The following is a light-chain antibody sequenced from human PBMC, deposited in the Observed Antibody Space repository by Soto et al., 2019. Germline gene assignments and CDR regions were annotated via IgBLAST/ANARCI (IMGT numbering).Light chain of an antibody. V-gene: IGKV3-20*01. CDR1: QSVSSN. J-gene: IGKJ1*01. CDR2: GTS. Sequence: EIVMTQSPATLSVSPGERVTLSCRASQSVSSNLAWYQQQPGQAPRLLISGTSSRATGIPDRFSGSGSGTDFTLTISGLEPEDFAVYYCQQYGRSGTFGQGTKVDIK. CDR3: QQYGRSGT.